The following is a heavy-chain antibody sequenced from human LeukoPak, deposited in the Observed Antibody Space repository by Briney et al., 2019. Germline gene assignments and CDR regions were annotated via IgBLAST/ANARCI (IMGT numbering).Heavy chain of an antibody. Sequence: SETLSLTGTVSGGSISTYYWSWIRQPPGEGLEWIGYISNGGSTKYNPSLKSRVTISGDTSKNQLSLKLSSVTAADTAVYHCVRVQPNTGEWAFDIWGQGTMVSVSS. CDR2: ISNGGST. J-gene: IGHJ3*02. CDR1: GGSISTYY. V-gene: IGHV4-59*01. CDR3: VRVQPNTGEWAFDI. D-gene: IGHD1-1*01.